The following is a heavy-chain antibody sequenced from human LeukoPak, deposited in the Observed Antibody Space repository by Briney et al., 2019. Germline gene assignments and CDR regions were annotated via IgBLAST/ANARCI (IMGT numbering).Heavy chain of an antibody. D-gene: IGHD6-13*01. V-gene: IGHV1-18*03. CDR3: ARGQQEFDY. CDR1: RYTFTNYD. J-gene: IGHJ4*02. Sequence: ASVKVSCKTSRYTFTNYDISWVRQAPGQGLEWMGWISTYNGNTKYAQNLQGRVTMTTDTSTTTAYMELRSLRSDDMAVYYCARGQQEFDYWGQGTLVTVSS. CDR2: ISTYNGNT.